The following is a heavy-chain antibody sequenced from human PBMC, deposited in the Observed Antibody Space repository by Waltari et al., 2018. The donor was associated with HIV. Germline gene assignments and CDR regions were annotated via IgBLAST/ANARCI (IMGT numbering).Heavy chain of an antibody. CDR1: GFTFSSYS. J-gene: IGHJ3*02. CDR3: AREKAAADAFDI. Sequence: EVQLVESGGGLVKPGGSLRLSCAASGFTFSSYSMNWVRQAPGKGLECVSSISISSSYIYYADSVKGRFTISRDNAKNSLYLQMNSLRAEDTAVYYCAREKAAADAFDIWGQGTMVTVSS. V-gene: IGHV3-21*01. D-gene: IGHD6-13*01. CDR2: ISISSSYI.